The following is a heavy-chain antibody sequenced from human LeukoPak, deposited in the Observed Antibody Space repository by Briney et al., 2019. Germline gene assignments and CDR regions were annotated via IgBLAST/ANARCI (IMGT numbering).Heavy chain of an antibody. CDR2: ISSSSSSYI. Sequence: GGSLRLSCAASGFTFSSYSMNWVRQAPGKGLEWVSSISSSSSSYIYYADSVKGRFTISRDNAKNSLYLQMNSLRAEDTAVYYCARDACGGDCYSDYWGQGTLVTVSS. D-gene: IGHD2-21*02. V-gene: IGHV3-21*01. J-gene: IGHJ4*02. CDR3: ARDACGGDCYSDY. CDR1: GFTFSSYS.